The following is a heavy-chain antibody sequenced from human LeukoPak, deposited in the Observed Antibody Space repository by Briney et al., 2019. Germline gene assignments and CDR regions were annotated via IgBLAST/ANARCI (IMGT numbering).Heavy chain of an antibody. Sequence: GASVKVSYKASGYTFTSYGISWVRQAPGQGLEWMGWISAYNGNTNYAQKLQGRVTMTTDTSTSTAYMELRSLRSDDTAVYYCARDLFTRPYSGYDYWGQGTLVTVSS. D-gene: IGHD5-12*01. CDR2: ISAYNGNT. J-gene: IGHJ4*02. CDR1: GYTFTSYG. V-gene: IGHV1-18*01. CDR3: ARDLFTRPYSGYDY.